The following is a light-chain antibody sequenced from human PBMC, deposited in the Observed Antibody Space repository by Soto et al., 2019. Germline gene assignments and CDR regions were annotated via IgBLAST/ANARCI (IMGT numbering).Light chain of an antibody. CDR2: YVD. V-gene: IGLV2-14*03. Sequence: QSALTQPASVSGFPGQSIPTSCPGTRGDVGAYDYVSWYLQYPDKAPQLLIYYVDHRPSGVSSRFSGSKSGNTASLTISGLQAEDEGDYYCCSYADGSIYFFGTGTKVTVL. J-gene: IGLJ1*01. CDR3: CSYADGSIYF. CDR1: RGDVGAYDY.